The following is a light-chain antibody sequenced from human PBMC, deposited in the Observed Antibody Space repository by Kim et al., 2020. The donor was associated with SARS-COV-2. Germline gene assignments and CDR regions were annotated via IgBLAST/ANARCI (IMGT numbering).Light chain of an antibody. CDR3: QVGYST. CDR2: AAS. Sequence: DIQMTQSPSSLSASVGDRVTITCRASQNITTYLNWYQQKPGKAPNLLIYAASSLHSGAPSRFSGSGSGTDFTLTISSLQPEDSATYYCQVGYSTFGQGTKLEI. J-gene: IGKJ2*01. CDR1: QNITTY. V-gene: IGKV1-39*01.